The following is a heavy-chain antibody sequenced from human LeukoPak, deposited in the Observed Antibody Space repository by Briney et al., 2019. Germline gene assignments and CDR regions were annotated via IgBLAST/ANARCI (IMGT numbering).Heavy chain of an antibody. CDR3: ARGYYDSSGYYYFDY. CDR2: ISSSSSYI. V-gene: IGHV3-21*01. J-gene: IGHJ4*02. CDR1: GFTFRTYT. D-gene: IGHD3-22*01. Sequence: GGPLRFSGPPSGFTFRTYTRTGARRPPGRGLEGVSSISSSSSYIYYADSVKGRFTISRDNAKNSLYLQMNSLRAEDTAVYYCARGYYDSSGYYYFDYWGQGTLVTVSS.